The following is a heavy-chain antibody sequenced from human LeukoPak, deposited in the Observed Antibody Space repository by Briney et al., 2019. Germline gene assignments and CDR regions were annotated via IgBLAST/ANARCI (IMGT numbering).Heavy chain of an antibody. CDR1: GFTFSSFA. Sequence: PGGSLRLSCAASGFTFSSFAMTWVRQAPGKGLEWVSTISDNGRSTYRADSVKGRFTISRDNPENTLWLQMNSLRAEDTAVYYCAKGGSVLARLVASEGGQGTLVTVPS. J-gene: IGHJ4*02. CDR2: ISDNGRST. CDR3: AKGGSVLARLVASE. D-gene: IGHD2-15*01. V-gene: IGHV3-23*01.